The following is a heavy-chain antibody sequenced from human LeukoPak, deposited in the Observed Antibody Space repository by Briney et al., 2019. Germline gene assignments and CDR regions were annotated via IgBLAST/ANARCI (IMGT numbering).Heavy chain of an antibody. V-gene: IGHV1-18*01. CDR1: GYTFTSYG. D-gene: IGHD6-13*01. CDR2: ISAYKGNT. CDR3: ARDPSIAAAAPGY. Sequence: ASVKVSCKASGYTFTSYGISWVRQAPGQGREGMGWISAYKGNTNYAQKLHGRVTMTTDTSTRTGYMELRSLRSDDTAVYYCARDPSIAAAAPGYWGQGTLVTVSS. J-gene: IGHJ4*02.